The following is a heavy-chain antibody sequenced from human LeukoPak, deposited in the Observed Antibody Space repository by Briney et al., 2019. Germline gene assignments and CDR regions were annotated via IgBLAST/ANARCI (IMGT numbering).Heavy chain of an antibody. CDR2: ISSASSTI. CDR3: ARDLFGDYAFDY. D-gene: IGHD3-16*01. Sequence: GGSLRLSCAASGFTFRSYRMNWVRQAPGERLEWVAYISSASSTIYYADSVKGRFTISRDSAKDSLYLQMNSLRVDDTAVYYCARDLFGDYAFDYWGQGVLVTVSS. V-gene: IGHV3-48*04. CDR1: GFTFRSYR. J-gene: IGHJ4*02.